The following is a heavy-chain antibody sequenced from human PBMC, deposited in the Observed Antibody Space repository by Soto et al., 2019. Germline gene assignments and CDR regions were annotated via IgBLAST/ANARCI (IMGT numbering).Heavy chain of an antibody. CDR2: INHSGST. D-gene: IGHD2-15*01. CDR1: GGSFSGYY. Sequence: SETLSLTCAVYGGSFSGYYWSWIRQPPGKGLEWIGEINHSGSTNYNPSLKSRVTISVDTSKNQFSLKLSSVTAADTAVYYCARGGFGDIVVVVAATRSFDIWGQGTMVTVS. CDR3: ARGGFGDIVVVVAATRSFDI. V-gene: IGHV4-34*01. J-gene: IGHJ3*02.